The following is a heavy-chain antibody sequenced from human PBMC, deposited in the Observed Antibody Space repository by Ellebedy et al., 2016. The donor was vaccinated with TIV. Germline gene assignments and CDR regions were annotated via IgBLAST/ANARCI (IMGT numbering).Heavy chain of an antibody. J-gene: IGHJ4*02. V-gene: IGHV3-53*01. D-gene: IGHD5-12*01. CDR3: ARSYGGYNPFDY. CDR2: IYSGCST. Sequence: GESLKISCAASGFAVRSNYMSWVRQAPGKGLEWVSVIYSGCSTYYADSVKGRFTISRDNTKNTLYLQMNSLSADDTAVYYCARSYGGYNPFDYWGQGTLVTVSS. CDR1: GFAVRSNY.